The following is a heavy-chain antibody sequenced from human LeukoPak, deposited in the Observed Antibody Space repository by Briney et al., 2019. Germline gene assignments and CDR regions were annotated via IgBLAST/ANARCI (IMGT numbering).Heavy chain of an antibody. Sequence: GGSLRLSCAASGFTFSSYSMNWVRQAPGKGLEWVSSISSSSSYIYYADSVKGLFTISRDNAKNSLYLQMNSLRAEDTAVYYCARGGSGSWAPLWYWGQGTLVTVSS. V-gene: IGHV3-21*01. CDR3: ARGGSGSWAPLWY. CDR1: GFTFSSYS. D-gene: IGHD3-10*01. CDR2: ISSSSSYI. J-gene: IGHJ4*02.